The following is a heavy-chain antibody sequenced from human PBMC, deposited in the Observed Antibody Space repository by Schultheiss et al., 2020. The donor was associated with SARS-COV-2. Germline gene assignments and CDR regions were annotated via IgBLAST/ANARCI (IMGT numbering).Heavy chain of an antibody. Sequence: GGSLRLSCTASGFTFGDYAMSWFRQAPGKGLEWVGFIRSKAYGRTTEYAASVKGRFTISRDDSKSIAYLQMNSLKTEDTAVYYCTRMFNLDHYFDYWGQGTLVTVSS. J-gene: IGHJ4*02. V-gene: IGHV3-49*03. CDR3: TRMFNLDHYFDY. CDR2: IRSKAYGRTT. CDR1: GFTFGDYA. D-gene: IGHD1-1*01.